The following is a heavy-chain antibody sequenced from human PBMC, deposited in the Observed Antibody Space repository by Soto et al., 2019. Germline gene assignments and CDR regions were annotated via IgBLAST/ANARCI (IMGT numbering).Heavy chain of an antibody. CDR1: GYTFTGYY. D-gene: IGHD2-2*01. Sequence: GSVKVSCKASGYTFTGYYMHWVRRAPGQGLEWMGWINPNSGGTNYAQKFQGRVTMTRDTSISTAYMELSRLRSDDTAVYYCARFQTNYARDFDYWGQGTLVTVSS. J-gene: IGHJ4*02. CDR2: INPNSGGT. CDR3: ARFQTNYARDFDY. V-gene: IGHV1-2*02.